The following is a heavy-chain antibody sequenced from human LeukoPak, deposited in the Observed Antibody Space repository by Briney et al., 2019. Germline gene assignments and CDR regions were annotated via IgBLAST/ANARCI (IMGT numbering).Heavy chain of an antibody. CDR2: IYYSGST. V-gene: IGHV4-59*08. D-gene: IGHD6-19*01. CDR3: ARQRTYSSGWYEGFYYMDV. Sequence: PSETLSLTCTVSGGSISSYYWNWIRQPPGKGLEWIGYIYYSGSTNYNPSLRSRVTISVDTSKNQFSLKLSSVTAADTAVYYCARQRTYSSGWYEGFYYMDVWGKGTTVTISS. CDR1: GGSISSYY. J-gene: IGHJ6*03.